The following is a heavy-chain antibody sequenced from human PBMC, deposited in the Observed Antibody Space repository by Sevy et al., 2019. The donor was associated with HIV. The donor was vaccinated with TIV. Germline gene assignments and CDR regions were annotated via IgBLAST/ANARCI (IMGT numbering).Heavy chain of an antibody. V-gene: IGHV4-4*07. Sequence: SETLSLTCTVSGGSISSYYWSWIRQPAGKGLEWIGRIYTSGSTNYNPSLKSRVTMSVATSKNQYSLKLSSVTAADTAVYYWERVAGIVGATALTDFDYWGQGTLVTVSS. D-gene: IGHD1-26*01. J-gene: IGHJ4*02. CDR2: IYTSGST. CDR1: GGSISSYY. CDR3: ERVAGIVGATALTDFDY.